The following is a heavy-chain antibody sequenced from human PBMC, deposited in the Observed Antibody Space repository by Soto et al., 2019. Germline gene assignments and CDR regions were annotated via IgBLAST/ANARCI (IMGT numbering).Heavy chain of an antibody. CDR3: ARIWNWYYFDY. Sequence: ASVKVSCKASGYTFTSYAMHWVRQAPGQRLEWMGWINAGNGNTKYSQKFQGRVTITRDTSASTAHMELSSLRSEDTAVYYCARIWNWYYFDYWGQGTLVTVSS. V-gene: IGHV1-3*01. CDR2: INAGNGNT. CDR1: GYTFTSYA. J-gene: IGHJ4*02. D-gene: IGHD1-7*01.